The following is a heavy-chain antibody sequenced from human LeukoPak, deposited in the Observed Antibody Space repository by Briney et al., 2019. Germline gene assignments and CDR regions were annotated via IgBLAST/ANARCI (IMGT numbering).Heavy chain of an antibody. Sequence: GGSLRLSCAASGFTFSSYRMNWVRQAPGEGLEWVSYISSISSTIYYADSVKGRFTISRDNSKNTLYLQMNSLRAEDTAVYYCQSNSDSFDYWGQGTLITVSS. D-gene: IGHD4-11*01. CDR3: QSNSDSFDY. J-gene: IGHJ4*02. CDR1: GFTFSSYR. V-gene: IGHV3-48*01. CDR2: ISSISSTI.